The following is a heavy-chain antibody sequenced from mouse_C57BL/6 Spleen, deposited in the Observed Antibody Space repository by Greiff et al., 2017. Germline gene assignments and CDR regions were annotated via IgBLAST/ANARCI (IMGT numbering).Heavy chain of an antibody. CDR1: GYTFTSYW. CDR3: ARSPPKYCVSSYWYFDV. CDR2: IDPSDSET. J-gene: IGHJ1*03. D-gene: IGHD1-1*01. Sequence: VKLQQSGAELVRPGSSVKLSCKASGYTFTSYWMHWVKQRPIQGLEWIGNIDPSDSETHYNQKFKDKATLTVDNYSSTAYMQLTSQTSESSAVYYCARSPPKYCVSSYWYFDVWGTGTTVTVSS. V-gene: IGHV1-52*01.